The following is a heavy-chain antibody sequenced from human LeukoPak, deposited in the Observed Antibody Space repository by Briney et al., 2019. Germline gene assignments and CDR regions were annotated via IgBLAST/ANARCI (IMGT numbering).Heavy chain of an antibody. CDR2: MNPNSGNT. V-gene: IGHV1-8*03. CDR3: ASLAVAGSAFDI. J-gene: IGHJ3*02. D-gene: IGHD6-19*01. CDR1: GYTFTSYD. Sequence: ASVKVSCKASGYTFTSYDINWVRQATGQGLEWMGWMNPNSGNTGYAQKFQGRVTSTRNTSISTAYMELSSLRSEDTAVYYCASLAVAGSAFDIWGEGTMVTVSS.